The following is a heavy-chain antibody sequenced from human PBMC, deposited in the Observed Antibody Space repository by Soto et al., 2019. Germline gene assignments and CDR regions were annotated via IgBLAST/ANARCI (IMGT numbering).Heavy chain of an antibody. D-gene: IGHD3-22*01. J-gene: IGHJ5*02. CDR1: GYTFTSYY. CDR2: INPSGGST. V-gene: IGHV1-46*01. CDR3: ARDSYYDSSGYYCYFLDP. Sequence: QVQLVQSGAEVKKPGASVKVSCKASGYTFTSYYMHWVRQAPGQGLEWMGIINPSGGSTSYAQKFQGRVTMTRDTSTSTAYMGLSSLRSEDTAVYYCARDSYYDSSGYYCYFLDPWGQGTLVTVSS.